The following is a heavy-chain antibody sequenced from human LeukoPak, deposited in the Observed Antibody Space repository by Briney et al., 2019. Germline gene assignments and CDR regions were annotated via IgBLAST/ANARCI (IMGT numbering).Heavy chain of an antibody. CDR2: IYHRGSA. Sequence: SETLSLTCTVSGGSISSYYWTWIRQPPGKGLEWIGYIYHRGSANYNPSLKSRVTISVDTSKNQFSLTLSSVTAADAAVYYCARAGDYFVSGSYLGYWGQGTLVTVSS. J-gene: IGHJ4*02. CDR1: GGSISSYY. CDR3: ARAGDYFVSGSYLGY. V-gene: IGHV4-59*01. D-gene: IGHD3-10*01.